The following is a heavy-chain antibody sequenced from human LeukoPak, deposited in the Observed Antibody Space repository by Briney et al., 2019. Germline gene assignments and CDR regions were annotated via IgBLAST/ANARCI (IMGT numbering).Heavy chain of an antibody. CDR1: GGSISSYY. J-gene: IGHJ6*03. Sequence: SETLSLTCTVPGGSISSYYWSWIRQPPGKGLEWIGYIYTSGSTNYNPSLKSRVTISVDTSKNQFSLKLSSVTAADTAVYYCARQSLYCSSTSCYPSMDVWGKGTTVTVSS. D-gene: IGHD2-2*01. CDR2: IYTSGST. V-gene: IGHV4-4*09. CDR3: ARQSLYCSSTSCYPSMDV.